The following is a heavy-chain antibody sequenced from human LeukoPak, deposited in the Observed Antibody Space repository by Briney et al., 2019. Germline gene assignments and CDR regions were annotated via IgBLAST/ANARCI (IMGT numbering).Heavy chain of an antibody. CDR1: GFTFSSYG. CDR3: ARGIHYDSSGSPFDY. V-gene: IGHV3-33*01. Sequence: GRSLRLSCAAFGFTFSSYGMHWVRQAPGKGLEWVAVIWYDGSNKYYADSVKGRFTISRDNSKNTLYLQMNSLRAEDTAVYYCARGIHYDSSGSPFDYWGQGTLVTVSS. J-gene: IGHJ4*02. CDR2: IWYDGSNK. D-gene: IGHD3-22*01.